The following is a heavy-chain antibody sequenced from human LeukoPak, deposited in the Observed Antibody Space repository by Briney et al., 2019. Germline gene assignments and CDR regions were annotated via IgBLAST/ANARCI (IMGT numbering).Heavy chain of an antibody. CDR3: AKGSIAAQGFDY. D-gene: IGHD6-6*01. CDR2: INVSGGST. V-gene: IGHV1-46*01. J-gene: IGHJ4*02. CDR1: GYTFTNSY. Sequence: ASVKVSCKASGYTFTNSYMHWVRQAPGQGLEWMGIINVSGGSTNHAQKFQGRVTMTRDMSTSTVYMELSSLRSEDTAVYYCAKGSIAAQGFDYWGQGTLVTVSS.